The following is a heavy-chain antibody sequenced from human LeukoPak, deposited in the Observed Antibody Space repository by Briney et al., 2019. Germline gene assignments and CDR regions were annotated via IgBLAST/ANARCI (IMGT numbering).Heavy chain of an antibody. J-gene: IGHJ4*02. Sequence: PGRSLRLSCAASGFTFSSYAMHWVRQAPGKGLEWVAVISYDGSNKYYAASVKGRFTISRDNSKNTLYLQMNSLRAEDTAVYYCARRQRVPDYWGQGTLVTVSS. CDR1: GFTFSSYA. CDR2: ISYDGSNK. CDR3: ARRQRVPDY. V-gene: IGHV3-30*01. D-gene: IGHD1-1*01.